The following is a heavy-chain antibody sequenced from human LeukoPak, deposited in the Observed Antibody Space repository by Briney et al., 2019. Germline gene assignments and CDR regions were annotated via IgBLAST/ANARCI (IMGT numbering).Heavy chain of an antibody. J-gene: IGHJ4*02. Sequence: GGSLRLSCAASGFTFSSYAMSWVRQAPGKGLEWVSAISGSGGSTYYADSVKGRFTISRDNSKNTLYLQMNSLRAEDTAVYYCAKDPYYYDSSGYSAAIDYWGQGTLVTVSP. D-gene: IGHD3-22*01. CDR1: GFTFSSYA. CDR3: AKDPYYYDSSGYSAAIDY. CDR2: ISGSGGST. V-gene: IGHV3-23*01.